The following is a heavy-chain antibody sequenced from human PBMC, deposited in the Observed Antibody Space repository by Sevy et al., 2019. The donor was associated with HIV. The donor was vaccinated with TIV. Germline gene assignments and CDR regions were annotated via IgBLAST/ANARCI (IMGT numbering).Heavy chain of an antibody. CDR2: ISSSGSTI. CDR1: GFTFSSYE. D-gene: IGHD3-16*01. V-gene: IGHV3-48*03. CDR3: ARLFTHEDDRLFDY. Sequence: GGSLRLSCAASGFTFSSYEMNWVRQAPGKGLEWVSYISSSGSTIYYADSVKGRFTISRDNAKNSLYLQMNSLRAEDTAVYYCARLFTHEDDRLFDYWGQGTLVTVSS. J-gene: IGHJ4*02.